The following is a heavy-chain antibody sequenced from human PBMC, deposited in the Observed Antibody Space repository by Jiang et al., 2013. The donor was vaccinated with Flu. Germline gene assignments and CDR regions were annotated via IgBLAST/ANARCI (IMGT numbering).Heavy chain of an antibody. Sequence: SGEGVVQPGRSLRLSCTASGFIFSSYGMHWVRQAPGKGLEWVAAIWHDGSKQYYTDSVRGRFTISRDNSKNTLYLEMNSLRAEDTALYYCARGNLFHSAWEFDYWGQGALVTVSS. J-gene: IGHJ4*02. CDR2: IWHDGSKQ. CDR1: GFIFSSYG. V-gene: IGHV3-33*01. CDR3: ARGNLFHSAWEFDY. D-gene: IGHD6-19*01.